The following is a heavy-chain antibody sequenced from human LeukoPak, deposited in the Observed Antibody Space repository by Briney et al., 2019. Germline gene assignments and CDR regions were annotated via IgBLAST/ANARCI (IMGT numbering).Heavy chain of an antibody. Sequence: PSETLSLTCTVSGGSISLYYWSWIRQPPGKGLEWIGYFYDTRSPKYNPSLERRVTISVDMSRNQFSLNLTSVTAADTAVYYGARGRGSLTYWGQETLATVSS. J-gene: IGHJ4*02. CDR2: FYDTRSP. CDR3: ARGRGSLTY. V-gene: IGHV4-59*01. CDR1: GGSISLYY. D-gene: IGHD3-10*01.